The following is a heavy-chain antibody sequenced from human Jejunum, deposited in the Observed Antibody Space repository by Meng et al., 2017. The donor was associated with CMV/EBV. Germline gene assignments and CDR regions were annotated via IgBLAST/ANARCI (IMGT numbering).Heavy chain of an antibody. D-gene: IGHD3-22*01. Sequence: SGCTFSTYGMHWVRQAPGKGLEWVAVIWYDGNRKYYADSVKGRFSISRDDSKNTVYLQMDSLRAEDTAVYYCARDNDGTSHYSQFDYWGQGTLVTVSS. V-gene: IGHV3-33*08. J-gene: IGHJ4*02. CDR3: ARDNDGTSHYSQFDY. CDR1: GCTFSTYG. CDR2: IWYDGNRK.